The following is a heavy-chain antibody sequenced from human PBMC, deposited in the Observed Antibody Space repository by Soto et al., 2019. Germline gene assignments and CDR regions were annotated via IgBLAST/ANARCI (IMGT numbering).Heavy chain of an antibody. D-gene: IGHD6-19*01. Sequence: SETLSLTCTVSGGSISSGDYYWSWIRQPPGKGLEWIGYIYYSGSTYYNPSLKSRVTISVDTSKNQFSLKLSSVTAADTAVYYCARGRKEAVAGHYYYGMDVWGQRTTVTVSS. CDR1: GGSISSGDYY. CDR3: ARGRKEAVAGHYYYGMDV. J-gene: IGHJ6*02. V-gene: IGHV4-30-4*01. CDR2: IYYSGST.